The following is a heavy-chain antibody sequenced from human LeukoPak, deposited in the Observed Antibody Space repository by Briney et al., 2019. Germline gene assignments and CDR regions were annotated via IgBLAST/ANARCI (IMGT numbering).Heavy chain of an antibody. CDR1: GFTFSSYS. Sequence: GGSLRLSCAASGFTFSSYSMNWVRQAPGKGLEWVSYISGSSSTIYYADFVKGRFTISRDNAKNSLYLQMNSLRAEDTAVYYCARQRAGLTVTTSDYWGQGTLVTVSS. CDR2: ISGSSSTI. V-gene: IGHV3-48*01. D-gene: IGHD4-17*01. CDR3: ARQRAGLTVTTSDY. J-gene: IGHJ4*02.